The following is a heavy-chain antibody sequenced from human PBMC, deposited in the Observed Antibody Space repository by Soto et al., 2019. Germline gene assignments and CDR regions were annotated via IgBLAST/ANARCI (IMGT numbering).Heavy chain of an antibody. D-gene: IGHD3-10*01. CDR3: AKDLHYYGMDV. CDR1: GFTFSGHW. Sequence: EVQLVESGGGLVQPGGSLRLSCAASGFTFSGHWMDWVRQAPGKGLEWVSVISNDGTSTFYADSVKGRFTISRDNAKNTLFLQMNSLRAEDTAIYYCAKDLHYYGMDVWGQGTTVTVSS. V-gene: IGHV3-74*01. CDR2: ISNDGTST. J-gene: IGHJ6*02.